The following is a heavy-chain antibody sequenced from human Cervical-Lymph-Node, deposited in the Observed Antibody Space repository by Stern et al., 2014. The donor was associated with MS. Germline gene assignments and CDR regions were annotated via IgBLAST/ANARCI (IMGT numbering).Heavy chain of an antibody. Sequence: VQLVESGPGLAKPSETLSLTCSVSGYSISSGYYWVWIRQPPGKGLEWIASIFHDGTTYYNPPLNSRGSISLDTPKTQFSLKVTSVTAADTALYYCARLGSYAFDIWGQGTTVTVSS. CDR1: GYSISSGYY. D-gene: IGHD1-1*01. J-gene: IGHJ3*02. CDR3: ARLGSYAFDI. CDR2: IFHDGTT. V-gene: IGHV4-38-2*02.